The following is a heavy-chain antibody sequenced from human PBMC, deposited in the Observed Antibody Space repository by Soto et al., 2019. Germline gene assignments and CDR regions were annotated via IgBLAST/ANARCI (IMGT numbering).Heavy chain of an antibody. CDR3: ARSGYSSGWYHWYFDF. CDR1: GYTFTNYA. CDR2: INAGNGNT. Sequence: QVQLVQSGAEVKKPGASVKFSFKASGYTFTNYAIHWVRQAPGQRLEWMGWINAGNGNTKYSQKCQGRVTITRDTSASTAYMELSSLRSEDTAVYFCARSGYSSGWYHWYFDFWGRGTLVTVSS. D-gene: IGHD6-19*01. V-gene: IGHV1-3*01. J-gene: IGHJ2*01.